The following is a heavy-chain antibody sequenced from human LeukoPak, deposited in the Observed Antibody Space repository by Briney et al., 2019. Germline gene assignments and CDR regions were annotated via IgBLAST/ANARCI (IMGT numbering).Heavy chain of an antibody. CDR2: ISGSGGST. CDR1: GFTFSSYA. V-gene: IGHV3-23*01. D-gene: IGHD3-16*02. CDR3: AKGFYVWGSYRYDSPFDY. Sequence: RPGGSLRLSCAASGFTFSSYAMSWLRQARGKGLEWVSAISGSGGSTYYADSVKGRFTISRDNSKNTLYLQMNSLRAEDTAVYYCAKGFYVWGSYRYDSPFDYLGQGTLVSVSS. J-gene: IGHJ4*02.